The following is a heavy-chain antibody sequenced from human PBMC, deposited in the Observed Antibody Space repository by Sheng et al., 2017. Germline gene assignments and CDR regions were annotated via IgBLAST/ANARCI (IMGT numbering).Heavy chain of an antibody. CDR3: ARSSDSSTWYTWFDP. D-gene: IGHD6-13*01. CDR1: GGSISSYY. Sequence: QVQLQESGPGLVKPSETLSLTCSVSGGSISSYYWSWIRQPPGRGLEWIGYIYYSGSPNYNPSLKSRVTISIDASKNHFSLKLSSVTATDTAVYYCARSSDSSTWYTWFDPWGQGTLVTVSS. V-gene: IGHV4-59*01. J-gene: IGHJ5*02. CDR2: IYYSGSP.